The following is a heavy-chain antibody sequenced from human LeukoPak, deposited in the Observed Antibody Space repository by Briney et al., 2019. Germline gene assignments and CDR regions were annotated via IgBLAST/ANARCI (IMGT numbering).Heavy chain of an antibody. D-gene: IGHD3-3*01. Sequence: GGSLRLSCAASGFTFSSYSMSWVRQAPGKGLEWVARIYSQSDGGTTGYAAPVKGRFTISRDDAKNTLFLQMNSLKTEDTALYYCSTDYYDFWSGPHWGQGSLVTVSS. CDR3: STDYYDFWSGPH. V-gene: IGHV3-15*01. CDR2: IYSQSDGGTT. J-gene: IGHJ4*02. CDR1: GFTFSSYS.